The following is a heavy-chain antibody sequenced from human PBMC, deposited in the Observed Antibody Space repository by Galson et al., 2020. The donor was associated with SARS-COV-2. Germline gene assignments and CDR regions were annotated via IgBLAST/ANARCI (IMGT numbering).Heavy chain of an antibody. D-gene: IGHD3-9*01. J-gene: IGHJ4*02. CDR3: AKGARYFDLGPFYYFDY. Sequence: TGGSLRLSCAASGFTFSSYAMSWVRQAPGKGLEWVSAISGSGGSTYYADSVKGRFTISRDNSKNTLYLQMNSLRAEDTAVYYCAKGARYFDLGPFYYFDYWGQGTLVTVSS. CDR1: GFTFSSYA. CDR2: ISGSGGST. V-gene: IGHV3-23*01.